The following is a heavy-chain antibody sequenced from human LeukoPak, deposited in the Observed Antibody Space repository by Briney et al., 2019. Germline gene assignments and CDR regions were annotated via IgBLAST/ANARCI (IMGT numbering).Heavy chain of an antibody. D-gene: IGHD6-19*01. J-gene: IGHJ4*02. CDR2: ISSSSSTI. CDR3: ARDRQWPSGSFDY. V-gene: IGHV3-48*04. Sequence: GGSLRLSCAASGLTITTYSMNWVRQAPGKGLEWVSYISSSSSTIYYADSVKGRFTISRDNAKSSLYLQMNSLRAEDTAVYYCARDRQWPSGSFDYWGQGALVTVSS. CDR1: GLTITTYS.